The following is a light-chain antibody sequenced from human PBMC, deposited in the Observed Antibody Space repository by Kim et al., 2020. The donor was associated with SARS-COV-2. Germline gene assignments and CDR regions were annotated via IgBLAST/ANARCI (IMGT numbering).Light chain of an antibody. CDR2: DAS. CDR1: QGISST. Sequence: EIVMTQSPATLSVSPGERTTLSCRASQGISSTLAWYQQKPGQAPRLLIHDASIRATGIPARFSGSGSGTEFTLTISSLQSEDFAVYYCQHYFNWPSTFGQGTRLEIK. J-gene: IGKJ5*01. V-gene: IGKV3-15*01. CDR3: QHYFNWPST.